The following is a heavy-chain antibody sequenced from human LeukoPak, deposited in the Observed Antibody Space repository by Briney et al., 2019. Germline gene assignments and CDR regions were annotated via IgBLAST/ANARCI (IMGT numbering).Heavy chain of an antibody. V-gene: IGHV1-18*01. CDR2: IRGYYGNT. D-gene: IGHD6-19*01. Sequence: ASLKVSCKASGYTFTRYGISWVRQAPGQGLEWMGGIRGYYGNTDSAQNLKGRVPMTRDTSTSTAYLELKSLTSGDAAVYTSGRRGPVGGGWGCDYWGQGTLVTVSS. CDR1: GYTFTRYG. CDR3: GRRGPVGGGWGCDY. J-gene: IGHJ4*02.